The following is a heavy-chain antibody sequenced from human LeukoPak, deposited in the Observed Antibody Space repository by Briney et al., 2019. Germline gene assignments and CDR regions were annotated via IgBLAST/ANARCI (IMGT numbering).Heavy chain of an antibody. J-gene: IGHJ4*02. CDR1: GFTFDNYA. Sequence: GGSLRLSCAASGFTFDNYAMSWVRQAPGKGLEWFSAITDSGGDTYYADSVKGRFTISRDNSKSTLYLQMNSLRAEDTAVYYCAKEGANEYGDYGGIFDYWGQGTLVTVSS. D-gene: IGHD4-17*01. CDR3: AKEGANEYGDYGGIFDY. CDR2: ITDSGGDT. V-gene: IGHV3-23*01.